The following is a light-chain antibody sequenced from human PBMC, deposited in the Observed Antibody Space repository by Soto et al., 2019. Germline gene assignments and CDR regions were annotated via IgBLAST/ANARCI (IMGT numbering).Light chain of an antibody. CDR2: DAS. CDR3: QHRSNWPLT. J-gene: IGKJ4*01. V-gene: IGKV3-11*01. CDR1: QSVSSY. Sequence: EIVLTQSPATLSLSPGDRATLSCRASQSVSSYLGWYQQKPGQAPRLLIYDASNMDTGIPARFSGSGSGTDFTLTISSLEPEDFAVYYCQHRSNWPLTFGGGTKVEI.